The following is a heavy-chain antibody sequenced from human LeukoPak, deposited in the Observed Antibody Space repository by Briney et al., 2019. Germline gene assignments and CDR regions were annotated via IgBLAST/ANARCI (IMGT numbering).Heavy chain of an antibody. V-gene: IGHV3-74*01. J-gene: IGHJ4*02. CDR2: INSDGSST. CDR3: ARDYYGSGSYYNVLSHPRY. Sequence: TGGSLRLSCAASGFTFSSYWMHWVRQAPGKGLVWVSRINSDGSSTSYADSVKGRFTISRYNAKNTLYLQMNSLRAEDTAVYYCARDYYGSGSYYNVLSHPRYWGQGTLVTVSS. D-gene: IGHD3-10*01. CDR1: GFTFSSYW.